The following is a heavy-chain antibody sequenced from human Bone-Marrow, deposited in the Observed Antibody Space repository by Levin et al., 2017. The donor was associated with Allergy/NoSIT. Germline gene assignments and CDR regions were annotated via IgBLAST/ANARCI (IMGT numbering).Heavy chain of an antibody. V-gene: IGHV4-31*03. CDR3: ARENGVRGVDPYNWFDP. D-gene: IGHD3-10*01. CDR2: IDYTGYN. CDR1: GGSITSGSYY. Sequence: PSETLSLTCTVSGGSITSGSYYWTWIRLHPEKGLEWIGYIDYTGYNNYNPSLESRITISVDTSNNQFSLKMTDVTAADTALYFCARENGVRGVDPYNWFDPWGQGTLVIVSS. J-gene: IGHJ5*02.